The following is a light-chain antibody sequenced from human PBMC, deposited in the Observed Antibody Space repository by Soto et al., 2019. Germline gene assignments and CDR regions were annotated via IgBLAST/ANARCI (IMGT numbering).Light chain of an antibody. CDR3: SSYGGSNNVV. V-gene: IGLV2-8*01. J-gene: IGLJ2*01. Sequence: QSALTQPPSASGSPGQSVTISCTGTSSDVGGYNYVSWYQQHPGKAPKLMIYEVSNRPSGVPDRFSGSKSDNTASLTVSGLQAEDEADYYCSSYGGSNNVVFGGGTQLTVL. CDR2: EVS. CDR1: SSDVGGYNY.